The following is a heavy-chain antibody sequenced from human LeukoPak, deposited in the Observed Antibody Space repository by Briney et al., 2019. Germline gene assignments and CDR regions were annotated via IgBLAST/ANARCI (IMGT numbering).Heavy chain of an antibody. V-gene: IGHV1-2*03. J-gene: IGHJ6*03. CDR1: GYTFTGYY. D-gene: IGHD3-9*01. CDR3: ARLYYDILTGYYYYYYMDV. Sequence: LGASVKVSCKASGYTFTGYYMHWVRQAPGQGLEWMGWINPNSGGTNYAQKFQGRVTMTRDTSISTAYMELSRLRSDDTAVYYCARLYYDILTGYYYYYYMDVWGKGTTVTVS. CDR2: INPNSGGT.